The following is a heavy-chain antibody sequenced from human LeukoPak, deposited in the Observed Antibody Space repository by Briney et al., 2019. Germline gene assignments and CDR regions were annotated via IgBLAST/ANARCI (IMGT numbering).Heavy chain of an antibody. Sequence: SETLSLTCTVSGGSISSYYWSWIRQPPGKGLEWIGYIYYSGSTNYNPSLKSRVTISVDTSKNQFSLKLSSVTAADTAVYYCARGDYVWGSYRRAYFDYWGQGTLVTVSS. D-gene: IGHD3-16*02. CDR3: ARGDYVWGSYRRAYFDY. CDR2: IYYSGST. J-gene: IGHJ4*02. CDR1: GGSISSYY. V-gene: IGHV4-59*12.